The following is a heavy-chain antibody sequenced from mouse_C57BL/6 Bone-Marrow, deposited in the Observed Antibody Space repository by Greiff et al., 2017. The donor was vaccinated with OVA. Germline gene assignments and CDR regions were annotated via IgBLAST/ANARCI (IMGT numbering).Heavy chain of an antibody. Sequence: QVQLQQSGAELVKPGASVKMSCKASGYTFTSYWITWVKQRPGQGLEWIGDIYPGSGSPNYNEKFKSKATLTVDTSSSTAYMQLSSLTSEDSAVYYCASGSVYYGNYLYYYAMDYWGQGTSVTVSS. J-gene: IGHJ4*01. CDR1: GYTFTSYW. CDR3: ASGSVYYGNYLYYYAMDY. CDR2: IYPGSGSP. V-gene: IGHV1-55*01. D-gene: IGHD2-1*01.